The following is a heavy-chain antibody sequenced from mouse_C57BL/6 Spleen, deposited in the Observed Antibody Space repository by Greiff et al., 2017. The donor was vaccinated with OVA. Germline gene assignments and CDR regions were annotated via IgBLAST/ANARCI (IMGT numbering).Heavy chain of an antibody. Sequence: VKLQQPGAELVKPGASVKLSCKASGYTFTSYWMHWVKQRPGQGLEWIGMIHPNSGSTNYNEKCKSKATLTVDKSYSTAYMQLSSLTSEDSAVYYCANYYGSSYSAMDYWGQGTSVTVSS. CDR1: GYTFTSYW. CDR3: ANYYGSSYSAMDY. D-gene: IGHD1-1*01. CDR2: IHPNSGST. V-gene: IGHV1-64*01. J-gene: IGHJ4*01.